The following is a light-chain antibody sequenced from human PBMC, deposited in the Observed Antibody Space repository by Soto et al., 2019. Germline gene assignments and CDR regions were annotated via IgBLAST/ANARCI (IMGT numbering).Light chain of an antibody. CDR3: QSYDSSLSGPYV. V-gene: IGLV1-40*01. CDR2: GNS. J-gene: IGLJ1*01. Sequence: QSVPTQPTSLSGAPGQRVTISCTGTSSNLGAGYDVHWYQQLPGTAPKLLIYGNSNRPSGVPDRFSGSKSGTSASLAITGLQAEDEADYYGQSYDSSLSGPYVFGTGTKGTVL. CDR1: SSNLGAGYD.